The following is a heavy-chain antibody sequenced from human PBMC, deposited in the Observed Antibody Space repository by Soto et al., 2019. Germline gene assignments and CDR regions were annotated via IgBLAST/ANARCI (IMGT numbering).Heavy chain of an antibody. Sequence: HPGGSLRLSCAASGFTFSSYSMNWVRQAPGKGLEWVSYISSSSSTIYYADSVKGRFTISRDNAKNSLYLHINSLRVEDTAVYYWARDPTYYDITPVPGWLDPWGQGT. CDR3: ARDPTYYDITPVPGWLDP. CDR2: ISSSSSTI. J-gene: IGHJ5*02. V-gene: IGHV3-48*01. CDR1: GFTFSSYS. D-gene: IGHD3-9*01.